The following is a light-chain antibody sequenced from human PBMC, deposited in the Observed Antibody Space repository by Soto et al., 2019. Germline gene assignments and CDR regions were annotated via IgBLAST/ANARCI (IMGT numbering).Light chain of an antibody. V-gene: IGLV1-47*01. J-gene: IGLJ3*02. CDR1: SSNVGTNH. CDR2: RNV. CDR3: AAWDDSLSGWM. Sequence: QSALTQPPSASETPGQRVTMSCSGRSSNVGTNHVYWYQHLPGTAPKLLIYRNVLRPSGVPDRFSASKSGTSASLAISGLLSEDEADYYCAAWDDSLSGWMFGGGTKLTVL.